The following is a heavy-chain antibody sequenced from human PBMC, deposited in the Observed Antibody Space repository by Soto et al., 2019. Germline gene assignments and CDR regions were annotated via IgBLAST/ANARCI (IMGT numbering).Heavy chain of an antibody. Sequence: SVKVSCKASGGTFSSYAISWVRQAPGQGLEWMGGIIPIFGTANYAQKFQGRVTITADESTSTAYMELSSLRSEDTAVYYCARDQTPPKIAVAGTPFLGPFDYSGQGTLVTVYS. D-gene: IGHD6-19*01. CDR1: GGTFSSYA. CDR2: IIPIFGTA. CDR3: ARDQTPPKIAVAGTPFLGPFDY. J-gene: IGHJ4*02. V-gene: IGHV1-69*13.